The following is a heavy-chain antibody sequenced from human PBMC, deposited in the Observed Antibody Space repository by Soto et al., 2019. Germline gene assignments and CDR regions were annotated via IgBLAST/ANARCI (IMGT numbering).Heavy chain of an antibody. J-gene: IGHJ4*02. CDR3: AKERYGVSGTTKEYDY. Sequence: GGSLRLSCAASGFTFSSYAMGWVRQAPGKGLEWVSAISGSGGSTYYADSVKGRFTISRDNSKNTLYLQMNSLRAEDTAVYYCAKERYGVSGTTKEYDYWGQGTLVTVSS. D-gene: IGHD1-7*01. V-gene: IGHV3-23*01. CDR2: ISGSGGST. CDR1: GFTFSSYA.